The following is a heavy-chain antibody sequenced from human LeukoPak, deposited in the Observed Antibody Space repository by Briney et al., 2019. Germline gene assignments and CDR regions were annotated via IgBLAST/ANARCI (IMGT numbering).Heavy chain of an antibody. D-gene: IGHD1-26*01. CDR2: IKQDGSEK. V-gene: IGHV3-7*01. CDR3: ARLVWSGSYYFDY. Sequence: GGSLRLSCAASGFNFSDYSMTWVRQAPGKGLEWVANIKQDGSEKYYVDSVKGRFTISRDNAKNSLYLQMDSLRAEDTAVYYCARLVWSGSYYFDYWGQGTLVTVSS. J-gene: IGHJ4*02. CDR1: GFNFSDYS.